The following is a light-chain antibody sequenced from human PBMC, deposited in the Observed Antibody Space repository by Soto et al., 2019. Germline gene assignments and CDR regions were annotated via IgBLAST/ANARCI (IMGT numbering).Light chain of an antibody. CDR3: CSYAGSYTVV. CDR2: DVN. J-gene: IGLJ2*01. V-gene: IGLV2-11*01. Sequence: QSVLTQPRSVSGSPGQSVTISCTGTSSDVGGHNFVSWYQQHPGKAPKLMIYDVNKRPSGVPDRFSGSQSGNTASLTISGLQAEDEADYYCCSYAGSYTVVFGGGTKLTVL. CDR1: SSDVGGHNF.